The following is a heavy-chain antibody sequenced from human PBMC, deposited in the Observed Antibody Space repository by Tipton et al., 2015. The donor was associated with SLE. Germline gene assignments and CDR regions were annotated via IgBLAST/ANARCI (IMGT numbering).Heavy chain of an antibody. CDR1: GDSISSPNCY. Sequence: TLSLTCTVSGDSISSPNCYWGWIRQPPGKGLEWIGEINHSGSTNYNPSLKSRVTISVDTSRNQFSLKLSSVTAADTAVYYCASGGILWYFDLWGRGTLVTVSS. V-gene: IGHV4-39*07. J-gene: IGHJ2*01. CDR2: INHSGST. CDR3: ASGGILWYFDL. D-gene: IGHD3-16*01.